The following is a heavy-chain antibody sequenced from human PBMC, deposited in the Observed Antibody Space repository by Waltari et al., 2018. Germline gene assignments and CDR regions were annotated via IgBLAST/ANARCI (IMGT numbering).Heavy chain of an antibody. V-gene: IGHV4-34*01. J-gene: IGHJ4*02. CDR1: GGSFSGYY. Sequence: QVQLQQWGAGLLKPSETLSLTCAVYGGSFSGYYWSWIRQPPGQGLEWIGKINLGGSTNYNPSLKSRVTISVDTSKNQFSLKLSSVTAADTAVYYWARGRGAARPGRAFDYWGQGTLVTVSS. CDR2: INLGGST. D-gene: IGHD6-6*01. CDR3: ARGRGAARPGRAFDY.